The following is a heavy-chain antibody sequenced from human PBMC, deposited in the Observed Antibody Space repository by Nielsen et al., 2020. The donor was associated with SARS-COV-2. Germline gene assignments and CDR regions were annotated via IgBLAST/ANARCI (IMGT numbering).Heavy chain of an antibody. CDR3: AREGGIAVAGLDY. CDR1: GGTFSSYA. V-gene: IGHV1-69*05. D-gene: IGHD6-19*01. CDR2: IIPIFGTA. J-gene: IGHJ4*02. Sequence: SVKVSCKASGGTFSSYAISWVRQAPGQGLEWMGGIIPIFGTANYAQKFQGRVTMTTDTSTSTAYMELRSLRSDDTAVYYCAREGGIAVAGLDYWGQGTLVTVSS.